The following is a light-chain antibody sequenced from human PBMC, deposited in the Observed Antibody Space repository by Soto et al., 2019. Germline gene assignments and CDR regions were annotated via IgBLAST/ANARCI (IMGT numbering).Light chain of an antibody. CDR1: SSDVGAYDY. J-gene: IGLJ2*01. V-gene: IGLV2-14*01. Sequence: QSVLTQPASVSGSPGQSITISCTGTSSDVGAYDYVSWFQQHPGKAPKLLISEVTNRPSGVSNRFSGSKSGNTASLTISGLQAEDEADYYCSSYTTNITPVVFGGGTKVTVL. CDR3: SSYTTNITPVV. CDR2: EVT.